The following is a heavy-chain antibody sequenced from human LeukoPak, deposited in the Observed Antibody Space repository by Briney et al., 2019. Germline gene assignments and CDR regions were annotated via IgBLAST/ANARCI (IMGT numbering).Heavy chain of an antibody. J-gene: IGHJ4*02. CDR1: GFTFSGSA. V-gene: IGHV3-73*01. CDR3: LVWFGELLSEY. D-gene: IGHD3-10*01. Sequence: GGSLRLSCAASGFTFSGSAMHWVRQASGKGLEWVGRIRSKANSYATAYAASVRGRFIISRDDSKHTEYLQMNSLKTEDTAVYYCLVWFGELLSEYWGQGTLVTVSS. CDR2: IRSKANSYAT.